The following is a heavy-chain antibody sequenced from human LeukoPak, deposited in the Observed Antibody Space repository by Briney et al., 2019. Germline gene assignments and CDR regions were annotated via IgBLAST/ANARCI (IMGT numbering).Heavy chain of an antibody. Sequence: GGSLRLSYAASGFTFSSYSMNWVRQAPGKGLEWVSSISSSSSYIYYADSVKGRFTISRDNAKNSLYLQMNSLRAEDTAVYYCAREAYSGYDYGAFDIWGQGTMVTVSS. CDR1: GFTFSSYS. CDR2: ISSSSSYI. J-gene: IGHJ3*02. CDR3: AREAYSGYDYGAFDI. V-gene: IGHV3-21*01. D-gene: IGHD5-12*01.